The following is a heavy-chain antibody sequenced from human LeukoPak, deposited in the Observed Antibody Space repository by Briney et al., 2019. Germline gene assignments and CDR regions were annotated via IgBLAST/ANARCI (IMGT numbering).Heavy chain of an antibody. J-gene: IGHJ5*02. CDR1: GYTFTGYY. Sequence: ASVKVSCKASGYTFTGYYMHWVRQAPGQGLEWMGWINPNSGGTNYAQKFQGRVTMTRDTSISTVYMELSSLRSEDTAVYYCARARDDYGDPNWFDPWGQGTLVTVSS. V-gene: IGHV1-2*02. D-gene: IGHD4-17*01. CDR3: ARARDDYGDPNWFDP. CDR2: INPNSGGT.